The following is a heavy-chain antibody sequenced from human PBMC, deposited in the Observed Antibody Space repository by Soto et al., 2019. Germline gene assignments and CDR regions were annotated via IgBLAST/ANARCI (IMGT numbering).Heavy chain of an antibody. CDR1: GYTFTSYY. V-gene: IGHV1-46*01. CDR3: ATEYVDIVATMGDLTHY. J-gene: IGHJ4*02. D-gene: IGHD5-12*01. CDR2: INPSGGST. Sequence: ASVKVSCKSSGYTFTSYYMHWVRQAPGQGLEWMGIINPSGGSTSYAQKFQGRVTMTRDTSTSTVYMELSSLRSEDTAVYYCATEYVDIVATMGDLTHYWGQGTLVTVSS.